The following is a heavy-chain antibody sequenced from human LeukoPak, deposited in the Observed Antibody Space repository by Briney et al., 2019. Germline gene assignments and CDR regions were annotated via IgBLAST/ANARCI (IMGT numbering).Heavy chain of an antibody. CDR1: GGTFSSYA. Sequence: GASVKVSCKASGGTFSSYAISWVRQAPGQGLEWMGGIIPIFGTANYAQKFQGRVTITADKSTSTAYMELSSLRSEDTAVYYCARGGDILTGRLYYYYYYYMDVWGKGTTVTVSS. V-gene: IGHV1-69*06. J-gene: IGHJ6*03. D-gene: IGHD3-9*01. CDR3: ARGGDILTGRLYYYYYYYMDV. CDR2: IIPIFGTA.